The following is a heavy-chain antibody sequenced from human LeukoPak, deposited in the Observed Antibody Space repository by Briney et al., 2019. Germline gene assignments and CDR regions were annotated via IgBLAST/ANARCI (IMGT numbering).Heavy chain of an antibody. V-gene: IGHV3-21*01. CDR3: AREEQWLVPGPFDY. CDR2: ISSSSSYI. CDR1: GFTFSSYS. J-gene: IGHJ4*02. D-gene: IGHD6-19*01. Sequence: GGSLRLSCAASGFTFSSYSMNWVRQAPGKGLEWVSSISSSSSYIYYADSVKGRFTISRDNAKNSLYLQTNSLRAEDTAVYYCAREEQWLVPGPFDYWGQGTLVTVSS.